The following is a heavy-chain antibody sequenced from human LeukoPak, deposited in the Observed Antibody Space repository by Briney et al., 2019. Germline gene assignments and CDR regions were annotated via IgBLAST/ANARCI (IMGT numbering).Heavy chain of an antibody. Sequence: GGSLRLSCAASGFTVSSNCMSWVRQAPGKGLEWVSVIYSGGSTYYADSVKGRFTISRDNSKNTLYLQMNSLRAEDTAVYYCARRYFDWLLYGMDVWGKGTTVTVSS. D-gene: IGHD3-9*01. CDR2: IYSGGST. CDR3: ARRYFDWLLYGMDV. CDR1: GFTVSSNC. J-gene: IGHJ6*04. V-gene: IGHV3-53*01.